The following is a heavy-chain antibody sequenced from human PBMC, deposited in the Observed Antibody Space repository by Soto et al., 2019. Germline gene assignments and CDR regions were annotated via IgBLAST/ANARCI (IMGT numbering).Heavy chain of an antibody. CDR1: GYALTELS. J-gene: IGHJ5*02. V-gene: IGHV1-24*01. CDR2: FDPEDGET. CDR3: ATSALAAANNWFDP. Sequence: ASVKVSCKVSGYALTELSMHWVRQAPGKGLEWMGGFDPEDGETIYAQKFQGRVTMTEDTSTDTAYMELSSLRSEDTAVYYCATSALAAANNWFDPWGQGPLVTV. D-gene: IGHD6-13*01.